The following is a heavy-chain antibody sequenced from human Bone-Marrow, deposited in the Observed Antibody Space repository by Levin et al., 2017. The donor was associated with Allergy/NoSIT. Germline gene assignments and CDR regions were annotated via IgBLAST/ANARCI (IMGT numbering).Heavy chain of an antibody. CDR3: ARRASDDWYYES. CDR1: GGSITNLY. D-gene: IGHD3-9*01. J-gene: IGHJ4*02. CDR2: ISASGST. Sequence: SETLSLTCTVSGGSITNLYCGWFRQPAGEQLEWIGRISASGSTNENPSLQSRVTMLVDTSKNQFSLRLTSLTAADTAMYYCARRASDDWYYESWGQGTLVTVSS. V-gene: IGHV4-4*07.